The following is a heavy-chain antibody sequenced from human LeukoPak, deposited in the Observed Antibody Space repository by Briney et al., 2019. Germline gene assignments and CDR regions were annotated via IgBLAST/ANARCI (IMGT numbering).Heavy chain of an antibody. J-gene: IGHJ4*02. Sequence: ASVKVSCKASGYTFTSYDINWVRQATGQGLEWMGWMNPNSGNTGYAQKFQGRVTITTDESTSTAYMELSSLRSEDTAVYYCAIPPGRTTVTGYWGQGTLVTVSS. V-gene: IGHV1-8*03. CDR1: GYTFTSYD. CDR3: AIPPGRTTVTGY. D-gene: IGHD4-11*01. CDR2: MNPNSGNT.